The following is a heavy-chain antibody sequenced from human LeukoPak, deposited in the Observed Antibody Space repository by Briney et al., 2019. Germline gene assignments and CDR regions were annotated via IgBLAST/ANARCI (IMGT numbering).Heavy chain of an antibody. CDR2: IYYSGST. D-gene: IGHD1-1*01. CDR3: ARGKTGTPGSFVY. J-gene: IGHJ4*02. Sequence: PSETLSLTCTVSGGSISSYYWSWIRQPPGKGLEWIGYIYYSGSTNYNPSLKSRVTISVDTSKNQFSLKLSSVTAADTAVYYCARGKTGTPGSFVYWGQGTLVTVSS. CDR1: GGSISSYY. V-gene: IGHV4-59*01.